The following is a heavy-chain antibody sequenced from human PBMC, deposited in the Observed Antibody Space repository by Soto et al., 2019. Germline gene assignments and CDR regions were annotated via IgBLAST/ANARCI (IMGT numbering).Heavy chain of an antibody. J-gene: IGHJ6*02. Sequence: SVKVSCKASGGTFSSYAISWVRQAPGQGLEWMGGIIPIFGTANYAQKFQGRVTITADKSTSTAYMELSSLRSEDTAVYYCARSITLVDYYYYGMDVWGQGTTVTVSS. CDR3: ARSITLVDYYYYGMDV. CDR1: GGTFSSYA. D-gene: IGHD2-8*02. CDR2: IIPIFGTA. V-gene: IGHV1-69*06.